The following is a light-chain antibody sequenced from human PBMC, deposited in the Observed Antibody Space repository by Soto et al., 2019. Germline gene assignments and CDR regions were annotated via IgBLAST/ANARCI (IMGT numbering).Light chain of an antibody. CDR2: DVG. CDR3: SSYTSINTYV. J-gene: IGLJ1*01. V-gene: IGLV2-14*01. Sequence: QSVLTQPASVSGSPGQSIAISCTGTSSEVGGYNHVSWYQQHPGKAPKLMIYDVGNRPSGVSNRFSGSKSGNTASLTISGLQAEDEADYYCSSYTSINTYVFGTGTKVTVL. CDR1: SSEVGGYNH.